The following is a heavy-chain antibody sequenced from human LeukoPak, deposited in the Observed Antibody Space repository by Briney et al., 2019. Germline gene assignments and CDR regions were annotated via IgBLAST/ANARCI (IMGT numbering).Heavy chain of an antibody. CDR1: GFTFSTSW. CDR2: INSDGNSR. V-gene: IGHV3-74*01. Sequence: GGSLRLSCAASGFTFSTSWMHWVRQAPGKGLVWVSRINSDGNSRNYADSVKGRFTISRDNAKNTLYLQMNSLRAEDTAVYYCVRDMGYYDKVWGQGTLVTVSS. CDR3: VRDMGYYDKV. J-gene: IGHJ4*02. D-gene: IGHD3-22*01.